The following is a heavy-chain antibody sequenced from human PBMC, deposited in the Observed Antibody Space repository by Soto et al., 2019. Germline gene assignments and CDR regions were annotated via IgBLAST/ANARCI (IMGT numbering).Heavy chain of an antibody. D-gene: IGHD6-13*01. CDR2: IYYSGSP. Sequence: QVQLQESGPGLVKPSQTLSLTCTVSGGSIRSGGYYWSWIRQHPGKGLEWIGYIYYSGSPYYNPSLKSRVTISVDASKNQFSLKLSSVTVADTAVYYCARDPSGIAAEGWCDPWGQGTLVTVSS. CDR1: GGSIRSGGYY. V-gene: IGHV4-31*03. CDR3: ARDPSGIAAEGWCDP. J-gene: IGHJ5*02.